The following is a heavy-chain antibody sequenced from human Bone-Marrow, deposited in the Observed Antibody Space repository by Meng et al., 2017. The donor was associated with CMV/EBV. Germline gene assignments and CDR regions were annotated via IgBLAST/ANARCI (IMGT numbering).Heavy chain of an antibody. D-gene: IGHD2-2*01. Sequence: GESLKISCVASGFTFSDYAMNWVRQAPGKGLEWVAFIRYDGSNKYYADSVKGRFTISRDNSKNTLYLQMNSLRAEDTAVYYCAKDPLCSTRCPYGGSRYYYGMDVWGQGTTVTVSS. CDR1: GFTFSDYA. CDR2: IRYDGSNK. CDR3: AKDPLCSTRCPYGGSRYYYGMDV. J-gene: IGHJ6*02. V-gene: IGHV3-30*02.